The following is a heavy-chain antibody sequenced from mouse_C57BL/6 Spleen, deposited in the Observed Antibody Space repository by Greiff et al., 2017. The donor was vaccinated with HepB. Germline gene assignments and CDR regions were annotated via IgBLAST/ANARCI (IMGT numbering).Heavy chain of an antibody. V-gene: IGHV1-26*01. Sequence: VQLQHSGPELVKPGASVKISCKASGYTFTDYYMNWVKQSHGKSLEWIGDINPNNGGTSYNQKFKGKATLTVDNPSSTAYRELRSLTPEDSAVYYCARRPYYYGSSYDWYFDVWGTGTTVTVSS. CDR3: ARRPYYYGSSYDWYFDV. J-gene: IGHJ1*03. CDR1: GYTFTDYY. D-gene: IGHD1-1*01. CDR2: INPNNGGT.